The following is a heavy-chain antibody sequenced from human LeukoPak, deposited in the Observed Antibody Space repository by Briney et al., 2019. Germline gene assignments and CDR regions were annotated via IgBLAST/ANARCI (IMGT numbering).Heavy chain of an antibody. V-gene: IGHV4-34*01. CDR1: GGSFSGYY. D-gene: IGHD6-19*01. CDR3: ARGHSSMAVAGGGDFDY. J-gene: IGHJ4*02. CDR2: INHSGST. Sequence: SETLSLTCAVYGGSFSGYYWSWIRQPPGKGLEWIGEINHSGSTNYNPSLKSRVTISVDTPKNQFSLKLSSVTAADTAVYYCARGHSSMAVAGGGDFDYWGQGTLVTVSS.